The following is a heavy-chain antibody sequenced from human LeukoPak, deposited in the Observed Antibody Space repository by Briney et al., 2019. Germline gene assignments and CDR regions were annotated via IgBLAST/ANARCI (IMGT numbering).Heavy chain of an antibody. J-gene: IGHJ6*03. CDR3: ARLVSRYCSGGSCYSGWYYYYYMDV. Sequence: SETLSLTCAVYGGSFSGYYWSWIRQPPGKGLEWIGEINHSGSTNYNPSLKSRVTISVDTSKNQFSLKLSSVTAADTAVYYCARLVSRYCSGGSCYSGWYYYYYMDVWGKGTTVTISS. D-gene: IGHD2-15*01. V-gene: IGHV4-34*01. CDR1: GGSFSGYY. CDR2: INHSGST.